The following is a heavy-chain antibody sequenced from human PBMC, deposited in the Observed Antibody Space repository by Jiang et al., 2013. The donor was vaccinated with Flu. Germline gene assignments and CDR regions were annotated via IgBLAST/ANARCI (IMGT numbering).Heavy chain of an antibody. Sequence: FTFSSYAMHWVRQXPGKGLEYVSAISSNGGSTYYADSVKGRFTISRDNSKNTLYLQMSSLRAEDTAVYYCVKESAAGTLGCFDYWGQGTLVTVSS. V-gene: IGHV3-64D*08. CDR3: VKESAAGTLGCFDY. CDR2: ISSNGGST. D-gene: IGHD6-13*01. CDR1: FTFSSYA. J-gene: IGHJ4*02.